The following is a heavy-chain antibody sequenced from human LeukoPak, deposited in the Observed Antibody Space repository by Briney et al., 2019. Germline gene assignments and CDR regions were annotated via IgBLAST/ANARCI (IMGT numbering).Heavy chain of an antibody. D-gene: IGHD6-13*01. CDR2: IKQDGSEK. J-gene: IGHJ4*02. Sequence: PGGSLRLSCAASGFTFSSYWMSWVRQAPGKGLEWLANIKQDGSEKYYVDSVKGRFTISRDNAKNSLYLQMNSLRAEDTAVYYCARDRLAGTVKYYFDYWGQGTLVTVSS. CDR3: ARDRLAGTVKYYFDY. CDR1: GFTFSSYW. V-gene: IGHV3-7*01.